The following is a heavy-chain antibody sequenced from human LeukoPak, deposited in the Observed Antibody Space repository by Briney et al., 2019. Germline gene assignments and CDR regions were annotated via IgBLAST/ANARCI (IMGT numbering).Heavy chain of an antibody. D-gene: IGHD5-12*01. V-gene: IGHV1-46*01. J-gene: IGHJ4*02. Sequence: GASVKVSCKASGYTFTSYYMHWVRQAPGQGLEWMGIINPSGGSTSYAQKFQGRVTMTRDMSTSTVYMELSSLRSEDTAVYYCARDMGKWLRLAAFDYWGQGTLVTVSS. CDR2: INPSGGST. CDR3: ARDMGKWLRLAAFDY. CDR1: GYTFTSYY.